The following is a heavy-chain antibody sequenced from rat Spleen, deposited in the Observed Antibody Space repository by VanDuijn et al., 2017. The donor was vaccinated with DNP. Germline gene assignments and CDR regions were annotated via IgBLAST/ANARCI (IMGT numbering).Heavy chain of an antibody. V-gene: IGHV5S13*01. J-gene: IGHJ2*01. CDR3: ARHGRRVFDY. Sequence: EVQLVESGGGLVQPGRSLKLSCAASGFTFSNYGMAWVRQAPTKGLEWVASISPTGGSTYHGDSVKGRFTISRDNAESTLYLQMNSLRSEDMATYFCARHGRRVFDYWGQGVMVTVSS. CDR2: ISPTGGST. CDR1: GFTFSNYG. D-gene: IGHD1-11*01.